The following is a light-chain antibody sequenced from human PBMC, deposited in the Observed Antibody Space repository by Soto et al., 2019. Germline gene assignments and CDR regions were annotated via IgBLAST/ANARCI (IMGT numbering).Light chain of an antibody. CDR3: QQYGGSPSIN. CDR2: GES. J-gene: IGKJ5*01. CDR1: QSVSSSY. V-gene: IGKV3-20*01. Sequence: EIVLTQSPGTLSLSPGERATLSCRASQSVSSSYLAWYQQKPGQAPRLLIYGESRRATGIPDRFSGSGSGTDFTLAIRRLEPEDSAVYYCQQYGGSPSINFGQGTRLEIK.